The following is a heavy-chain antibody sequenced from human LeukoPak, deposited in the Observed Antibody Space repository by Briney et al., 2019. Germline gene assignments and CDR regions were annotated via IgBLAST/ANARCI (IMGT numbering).Heavy chain of an antibody. J-gene: IGHJ4*02. CDR3: ARGGDIVVVDLTLDY. Sequence: SETLSLTCTVPGGSISSSSYYWGWIRQPPGKGLEWIGSIYYSGSTYYNPSLKSRVTISVDTSKNQFSLKLSSVTAADTAVYYCARGGDIVVVDLTLDYWGQGTLVTVSS. D-gene: IGHD2-2*01. CDR1: GGSISSSSYY. CDR2: IYYSGST. V-gene: IGHV4-39*07.